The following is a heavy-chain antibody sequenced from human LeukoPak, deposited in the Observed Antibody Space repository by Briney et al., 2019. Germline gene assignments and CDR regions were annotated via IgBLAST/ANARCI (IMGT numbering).Heavy chain of an antibody. D-gene: IGHD3-9*01. CDR1: GGSISSYY. J-gene: IGHJ4*02. CDR3: ARGPYYDILTGYLYYFDY. Sequence: PSETLSLTCTVSGGSISSYYWSWIRQPAGKGLEWIGRIYTSGSTNYNPSPKSRVTMSVDTSKNQFSLKLSSVTAADTAVYYCARGPYYDILTGYLYYFDYWGQGTLVTVSS. CDR2: IYTSGST. V-gene: IGHV4-4*07.